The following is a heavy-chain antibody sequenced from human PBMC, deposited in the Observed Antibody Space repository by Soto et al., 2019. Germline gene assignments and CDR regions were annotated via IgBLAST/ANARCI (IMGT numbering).Heavy chain of an antibody. CDR1: GFTLSSYF. Sequence: EVQLLESGGGMVQPGGSLRRSCVASGFTLSSYFMTWVRQAPGKGLEWVSAISNSGGSTYYADSVKGRFTISRDNSHNTLYLQMNNLRAEDTARYYCAKDLEKWLVQLGGLDTWGQGAQVTVSS. J-gene: IGHJ5*02. D-gene: IGHD1-1*01. V-gene: IGHV3-23*01. CDR2: ISNSGGST. CDR3: AKDLEKWLVQLGGLDT.